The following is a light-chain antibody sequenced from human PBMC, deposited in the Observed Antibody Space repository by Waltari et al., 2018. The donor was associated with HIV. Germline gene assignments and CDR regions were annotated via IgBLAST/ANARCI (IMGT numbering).Light chain of an antibody. CDR3: QQYGRSPIT. Sequence: EILFTLSPGTLSLSPGERATLSCRPSQRVSGTYLAWYQQKPGQAPRLLIYGTSSRATGTPIRFSGSGSGTDYTLTITTLEPEDFAVYFCQQYGRSPITFGQGTRLETK. J-gene: IGKJ5*01. CDR1: QRVSGTY. CDR2: GTS. V-gene: IGKV3-20*01.